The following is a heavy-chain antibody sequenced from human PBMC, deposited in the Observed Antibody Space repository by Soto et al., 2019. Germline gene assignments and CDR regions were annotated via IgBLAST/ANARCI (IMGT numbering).Heavy chain of an antibody. V-gene: IGHV1-69*01. CDR3: ARSQGSSTSLAIYYYYYYGVDV. J-gene: IGHJ6*02. CDR2: IIPISGTA. Sequence: QVQLVQSGAEVKKPVSSVKVSCKASGGTFSSYAISWVRQAPGQGLEWMGGIIPISGTANYAQKFQGRVTITADESTSTAYMELSSLRSEDTAVYYCARSQGSSTSLAIYYYYYYGVDVWGQGTTVTVSS. CDR1: GGTFSSYA. D-gene: IGHD2-2*01.